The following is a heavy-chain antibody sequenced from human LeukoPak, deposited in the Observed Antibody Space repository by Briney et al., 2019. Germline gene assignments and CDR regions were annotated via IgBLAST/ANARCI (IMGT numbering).Heavy chain of an antibody. D-gene: IGHD1-26*01. CDR3: ARDLTVGGNHDAFDI. V-gene: IGHV3-74*01. CDR2: IDGDGSST. J-gene: IGHJ3*02. CDR1: GFTFSSYW. Sequence: PGGSLRLSCAASGFTFSSYWMQWVRQAPGKGLVWVSRIDGDGSSTNYADSVKGRFTISRDNSKNTLYLQMNSLRAEDTAVYYCARDLTVGGNHDAFDIWGQGTMVTVSS.